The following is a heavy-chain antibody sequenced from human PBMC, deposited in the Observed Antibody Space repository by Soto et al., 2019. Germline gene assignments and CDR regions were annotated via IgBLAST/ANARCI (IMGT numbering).Heavy chain of an antibody. CDR3: ARTSGSGDRGAVDY. CDR1: GFTCSSYE. CDR2: ISSSGSTI. J-gene: IGHJ4*02. V-gene: IGHV3-48*03. D-gene: IGHD3-10*01. Sequence: GGSLRLSCAASGFTCSSYEMNWVRQAPGKGLEWVSYISSSGSTIYYADSVKGRFTISRDNAKNSLYLQMNSLRAEDTAVYYCARTSGSGDRGAVDYWDQGTLVTVSS.